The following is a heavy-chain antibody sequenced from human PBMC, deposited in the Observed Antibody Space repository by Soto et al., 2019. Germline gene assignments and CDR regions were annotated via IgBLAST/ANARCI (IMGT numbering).Heavy chain of an antibody. D-gene: IGHD3-22*01. CDR3: ARHDPRETSMIVVVITSPFDY. V-gene: IGHV4-39*01. Sequence: QLQLQESGPGLVKPSETLSLTCTVSGGSISSSSYYWGWIRQPPGKGLEWIGSIYYSGSTYYNPSLKSRLTISVDTSKNQFSLKLSSVTAAGTAVYYCARHDPRETSMIVVVITSPFDYWGQGTLVTVSS. J-gene: IGHJ4*02. CDR1: GGSISSSSYY. CDR2: IYYSGST.